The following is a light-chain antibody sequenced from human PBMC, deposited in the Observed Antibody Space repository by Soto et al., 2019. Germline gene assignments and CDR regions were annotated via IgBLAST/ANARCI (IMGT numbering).Light chain of an antibody. V-gene: IGLV2-11*01. CDR1: SSDVGTYNY. J-gene: IGLJ1*01. CDR3: CSYAGSYAYV. Sequence: QSVLTQPRSVSGSPGQSVTISCTGSSSDVGTYNYISWYQQHPGKAPKFIIFDVSRRPSGVPDRFSGSKSGSTASLTISGLQAEDEADYYCCSYAGSYAYVFGTGTKVTVL. CDR2: DVS.